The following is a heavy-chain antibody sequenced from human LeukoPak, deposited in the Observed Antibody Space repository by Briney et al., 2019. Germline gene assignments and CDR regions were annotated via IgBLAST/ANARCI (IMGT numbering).Heavy chain of an antibody. J-gene: IGHJ4*02. CDR1: GFTFGGYG. D-gene: IGHD1-14*01. V-gene: IGHV3-33*01. Sequence: GRSLRLPCAGSGFTFGGYGMHWFRQTPGKGLEWVAVIAYDGSRAFYADSVKGRFTISRDNSKNTMSVQMDDLRAEDTAVYYCTRYNNDHFDYWGQGTLVTVSS. CDR2: IAYDGSRA. CDR3: TRYNNDHFDY.